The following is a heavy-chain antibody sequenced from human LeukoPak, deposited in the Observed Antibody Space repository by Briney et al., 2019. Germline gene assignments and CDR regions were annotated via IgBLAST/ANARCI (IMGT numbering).Heavy chain of an antibody. V-gene: IGHV3-21*01. J-gene: IGHJ4*02. Sequence: GGSLRLSCAAAGFTFTDYSMNWVRQAPGKGLEWVSTISSDSGHLYYADSVKGRFTISRDNAKNSLYLQMNSLRAEDTAVYYCASVGSYYGYWGQGTLVTVSS. D-gene: IGHD1-26*01. CDR3: ASVGSYYGY. CDR2: ISSDSGHL. CDR1: GFTFTDYS.